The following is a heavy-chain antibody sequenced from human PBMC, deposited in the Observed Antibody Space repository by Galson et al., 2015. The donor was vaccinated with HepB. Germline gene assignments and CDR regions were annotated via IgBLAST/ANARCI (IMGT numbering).Heavy chain of an antibody. J-gene: IGHJ6*02. CDR2: ISSSSSYI. Sequence: SLRLSCAASGFTFSSYSMNWVRQAPGKGLEWVSSISSSSSYIYYADSVKGRFTISRDNAKNSLYLQMNSLRAEDTAVYYCARSPHYGDYTPKTRGDDSYYYYGMDVWGQGTTVTVSS. CDR1: GFTFSSYS. CDR3: ARSPHYGDYTPKTRGDDSYYYYGMDV. V-gene: IGHV3-21*01. D-gene: IGHD4-17*01.